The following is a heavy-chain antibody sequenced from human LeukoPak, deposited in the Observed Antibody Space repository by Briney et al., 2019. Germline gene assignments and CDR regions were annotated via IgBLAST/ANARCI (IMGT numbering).Heavy chain of an antibody. CDR1: GGTFSSYT. CDR3: ARSLDYYDSSGSQGQIDY. D-gene: IGHD3-22*01. CDR2: IIPILGIA. Sequence: GASVKVSCKASGGTFSSYTISWVRQAPGQGLEWMGRIIPILGIANYAQKFQGRVTITADKSTSIAYMELSSLRSEDTAVYYCARSLDYYDSSGSQGQIDYWGQGTLVTVSS. V-gene: IGHV1-69*02. J-gene: IGHJ4*02.